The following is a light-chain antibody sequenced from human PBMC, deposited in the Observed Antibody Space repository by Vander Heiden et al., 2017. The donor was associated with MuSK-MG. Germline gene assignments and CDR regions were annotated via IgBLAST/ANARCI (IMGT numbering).Light chain of an antibody. CDR1: SSDVGDYKY. Sequence: QSALTQPASVSGSPGQSITISCTGTSSDVGDYKYVSWYQHHPGKAPKLMIYDVSKRPSRISSRFSGSKSGTTASLTISGLQAEDEADYYCSSYTSSRTYVFGTGTKVTVL. CDR3: SSYTSSRTYV. CDR2: DVS. J-gene: IGLJ1*01. V-gene: IGLV2-14*03.